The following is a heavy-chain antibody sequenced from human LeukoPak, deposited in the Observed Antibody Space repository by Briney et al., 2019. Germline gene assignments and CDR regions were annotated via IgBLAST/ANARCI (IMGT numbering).Heavy chain of an antibody. D-gene: IGHD6-19*01. CDR3: TTASGYSSGWPLDY. Sequence: GGSLRLSCEASGFTFRNYWMSWVRQAPGKGLEWVGRVKSKTDGGTTDYAAPVKGRFTISRDDSKNTLYLQMNSLKTEDTAVYYCTTASGYSSGWPLDYWGQGTLVTVSS. J-gene: IGHJ4*02. CDR2: VKSKTDGGTT. CDR1: GFTFRNYW. V-gene: IGHV3-15*01.